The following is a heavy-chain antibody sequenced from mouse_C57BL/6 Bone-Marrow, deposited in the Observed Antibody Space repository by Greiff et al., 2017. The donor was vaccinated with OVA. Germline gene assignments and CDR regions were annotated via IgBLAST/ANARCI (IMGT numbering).Heavy chain of an antibody. V-gene: IGHV3-6*01. CDR2: ISYDGSN. CDR1: GYSITSGYY. CDR3: AREGWLRYFDV. D-gene: IGHD2-3*01. J-gene: IGHJ1*03. Sequence: VQLQQSGPGLVKPSQSLSLTCSVTGYSITSGYYWNWIRQFPGNKLEWMGYISYDGSNNYNPSFKNRISITRDTSKNQFFLKLNSVTTEDTATYYCAREGWLRYFDVWGTGTTVTVSS.